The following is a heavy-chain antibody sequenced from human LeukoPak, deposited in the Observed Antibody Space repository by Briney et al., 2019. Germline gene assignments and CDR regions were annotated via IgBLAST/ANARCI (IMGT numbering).Heavy chain of an antibody. CDR3: AKLPVLLWFGESLWFDP. D-gene: IGHD3-10*01. V-gene: IGHV3-23*01. CDR1: GLTFSNYG. CDR2: ISGSGGST. Sequence: GGSLRLSCAASGLTFSNYGMSWVRQAPGKGLEWVSAISGSGGSTYYADSVKGRFTISRDNSKNTLYLQMNSLRAEDTAVYYCAKLPVLLWFGESLWFDPWGQGTLVTVSS. J-gene: IGHJ5*02.